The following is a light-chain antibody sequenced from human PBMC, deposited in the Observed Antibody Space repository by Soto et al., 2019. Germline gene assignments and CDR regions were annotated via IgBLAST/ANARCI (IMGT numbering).Light chain of an antibody. CDR2: EVS. V-gene: IGLV2-14*01. CDR1: SSDVGGYNY. CDR3: SAYTSSSTLV. Sequence: QSALTQPASVSGSPGQSITISCTGTSSDVGGYNYVSWYPQHPGKAPKLMIYEVSNRPSGVPNRFSGSKSGNTASLTISGRQAEDEADYYCSAYTSSSTLVFGGGTKLTVL. J-gene: IGLJ2*01.